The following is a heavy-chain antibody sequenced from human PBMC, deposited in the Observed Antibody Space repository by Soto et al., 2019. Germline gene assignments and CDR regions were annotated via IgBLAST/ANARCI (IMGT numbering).Heavy chain of an antibody. J-gene: IGHJ4*02. Sequence: GGSLRLSCAASGFTFSSYAMSWVRQAPGKGLEWVSAISGSGGSTYYADSVKGRFTISRDNSKNTLYLQMNSLRAEDTAVYYCAKDLPPPGALDSSGWYYFDYWGQGTLVTVSS. CDR2: ISGSGGST. CDR1: GFTFSSYA. D-gene: IGHD6-19*01. CDR3: AKDLPPPGALDSSGWYYFDY. V-gene: IGHV3-23*01.